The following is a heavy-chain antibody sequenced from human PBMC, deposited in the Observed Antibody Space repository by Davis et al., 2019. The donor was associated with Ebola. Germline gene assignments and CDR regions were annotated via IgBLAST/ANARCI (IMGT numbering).Heavy chain of an antibody. D-gene: IGHD3-3*01. J-gene: IGHJ6*03. CDR3: ATVPISYGPGYMDV. CDR2: INNSGRNT. V-gene: IGHV3-23*05. Sequence: GESLKISCAASGFTFSAYAMNWVRQAPGKGLEWVSSINNSGRNTHYADSVKGRFTISRDNSKNTLYLQLISLRAEDTAVYYCATVPISYGPGYMDVWGNGTTVTVS. CDR1: GFTFSAYA.